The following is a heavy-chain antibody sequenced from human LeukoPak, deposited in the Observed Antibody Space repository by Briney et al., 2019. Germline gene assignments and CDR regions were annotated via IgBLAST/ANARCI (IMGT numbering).Heavy chain of an antibody. J-gene: IGHJ4*02. D-gene: IGHD3-10*01. CDR3: ARGQRRHITMVRGGFDY. V-gene: IGHV4-39*07. CDR2: IYYSGST. Sequence: SETLSLTCTVSGGSISSSSYYWGWIRQPPGKGLEWIGSIYYSGSTYYNPSLKSRVTISVDTSKNQFSLKLSSVTAADTAVYYCARGQRRHITMVRGGFDYWGQGTLVTVSS. CDR1: GGSISSSSYY.